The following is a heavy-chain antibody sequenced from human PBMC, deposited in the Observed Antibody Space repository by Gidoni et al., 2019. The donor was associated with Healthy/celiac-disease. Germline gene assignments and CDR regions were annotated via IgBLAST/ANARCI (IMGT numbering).Heavy chain of an antibody. CDR2: IYYSGST. Sequence: GLEWIGSIYYSGSTYYNPSLKSRVTISVDTSKNQFSLKLSSVTAADTAVYYCARLGDAFDIWGQGTMVTVSS. CDR3: ARLGDAFDI. V-gene: IGHV4-39*01. D-gene: IGHD3-16*01. J-gene: IGHJ3*02.